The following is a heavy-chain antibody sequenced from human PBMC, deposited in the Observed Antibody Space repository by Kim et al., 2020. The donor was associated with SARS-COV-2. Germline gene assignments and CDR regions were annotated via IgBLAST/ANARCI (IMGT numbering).Heavy chain of an antibody. V-gene: IGHV3-66*01. CDR3: ARDYGDYWFGFDY. D-gene: IGHD4-17*01. Sequence: GGSLRLSCAASGFTVSSNYMSWVRQAPGKGLEWVSVIYSGGSTYYADSVKGRFTISRDNSKNTLYLQMNSLRAEDTAVYYCARDYGDYWFGFDYWGQGTLVTVSS. CDR2: IYSGGST. J-gene: IGHJ4*02. CDR1: GFTVSSNY.